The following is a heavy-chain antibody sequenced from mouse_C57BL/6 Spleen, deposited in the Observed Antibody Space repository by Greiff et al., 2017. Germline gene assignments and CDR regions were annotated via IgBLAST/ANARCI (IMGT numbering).Heavy chain of an antibody. V-gene: IGHV10-3*01. CDR1: GFNFNTYA. D-gene: IGHD4-1*01. Sequence: EVQLVESGGGLVQPKGSLKFSCAASGFNFNTYAMHWVRQAPGKGLEWVARIRSKSSNYATYYADSVTDSFTISRDDSQSMLYLQRNNRRSEDTAMYYCVRGRTGTGWYCDVWGTGTTVTVSA. CDR2: IRSKSSNYAT. CDR3: VRGRTGTGWYCDV. J-gene: IGHJ1*03.